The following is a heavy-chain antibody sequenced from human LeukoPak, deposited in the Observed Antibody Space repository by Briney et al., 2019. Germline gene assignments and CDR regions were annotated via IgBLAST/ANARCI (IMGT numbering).Heavy chain of an antibody. J-gene: IGHJ3*02. CDR3: AKDPNGDYIGAFDM. CDR1: GFTFSSYA. CDR2: ISGSGDRT. Sequence: GGSLRLSCAASGFTFSSYAMSWVRQAPGKGLEWVSSISGSGDRTMYADSVKGRFTISRDNFKNTLYLQMNSLRAEDTAVYHCAKDPNGDYIGAFDMWGQGTMVTVSS. V-gene: IGHV3-23*01. D-gene: IGHD4-17*01.